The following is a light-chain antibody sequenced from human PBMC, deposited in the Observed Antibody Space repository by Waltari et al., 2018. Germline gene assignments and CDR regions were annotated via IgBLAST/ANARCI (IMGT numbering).Light chain of an antibody. J-gene: IGLJ3*02. CDR2: EVT. CDR3: CSYTRFATGV. CDR1: SGDVGGYNH. Sequence: QSALTQPASVSGSLGQSITISCTGTSGDVGGYNHVSWYQQHLGKAPKLMSYEVTYRPSGISNRFSGSKSGNTASLTISGLQAEDEADYYCCSYTRFATGVFGGGTKLTVL. V-gene: IGLV2-14*01.